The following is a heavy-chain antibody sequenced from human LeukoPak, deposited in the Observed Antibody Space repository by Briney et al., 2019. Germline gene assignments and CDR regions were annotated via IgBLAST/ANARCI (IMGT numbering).Heavy chain of an antibody. CDR1: GGSISSYY. J-gene: IGHJ3*02. CDR2: IDYSGST. V-gene: IGHV4-59*12. CDR3: ARDGPFTIFGIRDAFDI. Sequence: PSETLSLTCTVSGGSISSYYWSWIRQPPGKGLEWIGYIDYSGSTNYNPSLKSRVTISVDRSKNQFSLKLSSVTAADTAVYYCARDGPFTIFGIRDAFDIWGQGTMVTVSS. D-gene: IGHD3-3*01.